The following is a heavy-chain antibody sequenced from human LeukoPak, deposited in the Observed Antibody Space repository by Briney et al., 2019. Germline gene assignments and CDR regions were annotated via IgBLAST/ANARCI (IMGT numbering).Heavy chain of an antibody. V-gene: IGHV3-30-3*01. CDR1: GFTFSSYA. CDR2: ISYDGSNK. Sequence: PGGSLRLSCAASGFTFSSYAMHWVRQAPGKGLEWVAVISYDGSNKYYADSVKGRFTISRDNSKNTLYLQMNSLRAEDTAVYYCARGLSTKLRSPHTFDYWGQGTLVTVSS. J-gene: IGHJ4*02. CDR3: ARGLSTKLRSPHTFDY. D-gene: IGHD5-12*01.